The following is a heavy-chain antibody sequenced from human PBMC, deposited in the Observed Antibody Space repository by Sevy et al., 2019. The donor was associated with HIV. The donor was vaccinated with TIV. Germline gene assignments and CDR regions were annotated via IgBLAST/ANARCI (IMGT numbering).Heavy chain of an antibody. J-gene: IGHJ4*02. CDR2: YFHSGPL. CDR3: ARSENKESAPFDY. V-gene: IGHV4-30-4*01. CDR1: GVSLTGADYY. D-gene: IGHD6-6*01. Sequence: SENLSLTCSVTGVSLTGADYYWSWVRQAPGKGLEWIAYYFHSGPLYYSPTLKSRLSISVDTTQNQLSLKLTSETAADSAVYYCARSENKESAPFDYWGQGTPVTVSS.